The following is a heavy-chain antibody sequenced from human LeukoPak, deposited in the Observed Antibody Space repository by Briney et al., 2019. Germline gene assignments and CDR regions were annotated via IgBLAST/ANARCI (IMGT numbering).Heavy chain of an antibody. CDR1: GFTFSSYA. J-gene: IGHJ6*04. V-gene: IGHV3-23*01. Sequence: GSLKVSCAASGFTFSSYAMSWVRQAPGKGLEWVSAISGSGGSTYYADSVKGRFTISRDNSKNTLYLQMNSLRAEDTAVYYCASSLEGNFWSGYHFWGRGRAVSVSS. D-gene: IGHD3-3*01. CDR2: ISGSGGST. CDR3: ASSLEGNFWSGYHF.